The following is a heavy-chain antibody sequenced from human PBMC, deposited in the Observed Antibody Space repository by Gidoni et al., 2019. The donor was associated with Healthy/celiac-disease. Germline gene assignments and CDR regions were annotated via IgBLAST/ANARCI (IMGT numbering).Heavy chain of an antibody. J-gene: IGHJ4*02. V-gene: IGHV1-2*06. CDR2: INPNSGGT. CDR1: GYPFTGYY. CDR3: ARDLPYSSSWPYFDY. Sequence: QVQLVQSGAEVKKPGASVKVSCKASGYPFTGYYMHWVRQAPGQGLEWMGRINPNSGGTNYAQKFQGRVTMTRDTSISTAYMELSRLRSDDTAVYYCARDLPYSSSWPYFDYWGQGTLVTVSS. D-gene: IGHD6-13*01.